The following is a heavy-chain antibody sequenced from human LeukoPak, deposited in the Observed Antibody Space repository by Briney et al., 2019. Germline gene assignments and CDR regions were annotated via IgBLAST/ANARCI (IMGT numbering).Heavy chain of an antibody. CDR1: LGTLSSYT. V-gene: IGHV1-69*04. CDR2: IIPILGIA. D-gene: IGHD3-22*01. J-gene: IGHJ4*02. CDR3: ARDPNYYDSSGVPKA. Sequence: GSSVKVSCKASLGTLSSYTISWVRQAPGQGLEWMGRIIPILGIANYAQKFQGRVTITADKSTSTAYMELSSLRSEDTAVYYCARDPNYYDSSGVPKAWGQGTLVTVSS.